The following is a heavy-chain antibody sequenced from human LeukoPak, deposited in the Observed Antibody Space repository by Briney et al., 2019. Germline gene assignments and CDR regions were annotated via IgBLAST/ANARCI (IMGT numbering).Heavy chain of an antibody. CDR1: GGSISSYY. J-gene: IGHJ5*02. Sequence: SETLSLTCTVSGGSISSYYWSWIRQPPGKGLEWIGYIYYSGSTNYNPSLKSRVTISVDTSKNQFSLKLSSVTAADTAVYYCARAPVYYGFDPWGQGTLVTVCS. CDR2: IYYSGST. CDR3: ARAPVYYGFDP. D-gene: IGHD3-10*01. V-gene: IGHV4-59*01.